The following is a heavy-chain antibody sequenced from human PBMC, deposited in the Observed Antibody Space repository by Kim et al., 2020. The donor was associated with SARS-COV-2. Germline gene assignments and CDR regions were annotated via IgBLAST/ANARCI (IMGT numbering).Heavy chain of an antibody. V-gene: IGHV4-4*07. D-gene: IGHD3-10*01. CDR2: IYTSGST. CDR1: GGSISSYY. Sequence: SETLSLTCTVSGGSISSYYWSWIRQPAGKGLEWIGRIYTSGSTNYNPSLKSRVTMSVDTSKNQFSLKLSSVTAADTAVYYCARNGMVRGVLPYNWFDPWGQGTLVTVSS. CDR3: ARNGMVRGVLPYNWFDP. J-gene: IGHJ5*02.